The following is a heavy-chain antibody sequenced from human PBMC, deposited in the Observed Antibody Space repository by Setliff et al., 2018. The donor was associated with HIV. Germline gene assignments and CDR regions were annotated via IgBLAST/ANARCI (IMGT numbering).Heavy chain of an antibody. CDR2: IKQDGSEK. D-gene: IGHD5-18*01. Sequence: GESLRLSCAASGVTFSSYWMSWGRPAPGKGLGWVDNIKQDGSEKYYVDSVKGRFTISRDNSKNTLYLQMNSMRAEDTAVYYCARDQWGYSYGYYYYYYMDVWGKGTTVTVSS. CDR1: GVTFSSYW. CDR3: ARDQWGYSYGYYYYYYMDV. J-gene: IGHJ6*03. V-gene: IGHV3-7*01.